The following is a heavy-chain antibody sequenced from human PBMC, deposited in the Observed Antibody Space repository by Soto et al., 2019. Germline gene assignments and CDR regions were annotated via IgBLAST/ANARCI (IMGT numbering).Heavy chain of an antibody. V-gene: IGHV1-3*01. D-gene: IGHD1-7*01. Sequence: GASLKVSCTASGYTFTSYAMHWVRQAPGQRLEWMGWINAGNGNTKYSQKFQGRVTITRDTSASTAYMELSSLRSEDTAVYYRASNQLGTTPYGMDVWGQGTTVTVSS. J-gene: IGHJ6*02. CDR2: INAGNGNT. CDR3: ASNQLGTTPYGMDV. CDR1: GYTFTSYA.